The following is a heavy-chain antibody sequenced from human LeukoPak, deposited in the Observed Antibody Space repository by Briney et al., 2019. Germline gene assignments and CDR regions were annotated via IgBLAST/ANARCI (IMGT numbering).Heavy chain of an antibody. CDR2: ISYDGSNQ. CDR1: GFTFSSYT. D-gene: IGHD3-10*01. J-gene: IGHJ4*02. V-gene: IGHV3-30*04. Sequence: GRSLRLSCAASGFTFSSYTMHWVRQAPSKGLEWVAVISYDGSNQHYADSVKGRFTISRDNSDNTLFLQMNSLRVEDTAVYYCARAGPPRLWFGELLVWGQGTLVSVSS. CDR3: ARAGPPRLWFGELLV.